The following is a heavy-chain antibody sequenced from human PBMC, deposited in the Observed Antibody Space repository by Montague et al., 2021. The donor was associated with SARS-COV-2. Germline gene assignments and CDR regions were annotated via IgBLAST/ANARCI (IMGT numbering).Heavy chain of an antibody. D-gene: IGHD3-10*01. CDR1: GGSFSGYY. J-gene: IGHJ4*02. CDR2: INHSGST. Sequence: SETLSLTCAVYGGSFSGYYWNWIRKPPGKGLEWIGEINHSGSTNYNQSLKSRVTMSVDTSKNQFSLKLSSVTAADTAVYYCARGARQGYGFRLGSFDSWGQGTLVTVSS. CDR3: ARGARQGYGFRLGSFDS. V-gene: IGHV4-34*01.